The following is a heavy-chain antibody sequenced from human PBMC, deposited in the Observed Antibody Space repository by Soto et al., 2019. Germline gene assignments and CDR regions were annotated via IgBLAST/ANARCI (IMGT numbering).Heavy chain of an antibody. V-gene: IGHV1-8*01. CDR2: MNPNSGNT. CDR1: GYTFTSYD. J-gene: IGHJ4*02. CDR3: ARARIAAAAPAGYYFDY. D-gene: IGHD6-13*01. Sequence: GASVKVSCKASGYTFTSYDINWVRQATGQGLEWMGWMNPNSGNTGYAQKLQGRVTMTRNTSISTAYMELSSLRSEDTAVYYCARARIAAAAPAGYYFDYWGQGTLVTVSS.